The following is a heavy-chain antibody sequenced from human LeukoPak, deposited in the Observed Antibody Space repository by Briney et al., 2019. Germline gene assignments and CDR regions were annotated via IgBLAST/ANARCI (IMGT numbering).Heavy chain of an antibody. CDR1: GGSFSGYY. CDR2: INHSGST. J-gene: IGHJ5*02. V-gene: IGHV4-34*01. CDR3: ARGRWFDP. Sequence: SETLSLTCAVYGGSFSGYYWSWIRQPPGKGLEWIGEINHSGSTNYNPSLKSRVSISVDTSKNQFSLKLSSVTAADTAVYYCARGRWFDPWGQGTLVTVSS.